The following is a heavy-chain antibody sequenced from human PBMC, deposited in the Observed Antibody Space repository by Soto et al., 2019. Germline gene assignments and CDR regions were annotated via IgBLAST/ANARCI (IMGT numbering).Heavy chain of an antibody. CDR3: ARDEPHGSGGTYCYYGMDV. Sequence: QVQLVQSGAEVKKPGASVKVSCKASGYTFTSYGISWVRQAPGQGLEWMGWISAYNGNTNYAQKLQGRVTMTTDTTTSTAYMEMRSLRSDDTAVYYCARDEPHGSGGTYCYYGMDVWGQGTTVTVSS. V-gene: IGHV1-18*01. D-gene: IGHD3-10*01. CDR2: ISAYNGNT. J-gene: IGHJ6*02. CDR1: GYTFTSYG.